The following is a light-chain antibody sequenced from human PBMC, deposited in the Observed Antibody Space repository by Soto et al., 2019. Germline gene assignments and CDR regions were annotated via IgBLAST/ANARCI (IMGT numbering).Light chain of an antibody. CDR2: GAS. Sequence: EIVLTQSPGTLSLSAGERATLSCRASQTISSNYLAWYQQKPGQAPRLLIFGASYRAAGIPAGFSGSGSGTDFTLTLSRLEPEDVAVYYCQQYRSSPAEFTFGPRTTVDIK. CDR3: QQYRSSPAEFT. CDR1: QTISSNY. J-gene: IGKJ3*01. V-gene: IGKV3-20*01.